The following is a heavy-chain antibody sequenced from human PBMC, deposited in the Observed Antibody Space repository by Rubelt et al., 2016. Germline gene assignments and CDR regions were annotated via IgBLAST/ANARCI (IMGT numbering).Heavy chain of an antibody. D-gene: IGHD5-18*01. Sequence: QVQLQESGPGLVKPSQTLSLTCTVSGGSISSGGYYWSWIRQHPGKGLEWIGYIYYSGWTYYEPSLKSRGTISVDTSKNQFSLKLSSVTAADTAVYYWARDETAMPFDYWGQGTLVTVSS. CDR2: IYYSGWT. J-gene: IGHJ4*02. CDR1: GGSISSGGYY. CDR3: ARDETAMPFDY. V-gene: IGHV4-31*03.